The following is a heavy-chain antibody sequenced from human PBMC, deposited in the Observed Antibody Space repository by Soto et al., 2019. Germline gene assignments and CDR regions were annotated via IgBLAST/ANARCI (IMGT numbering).Heavy chain of an antibody. Sequence: EVQLVESGGGLVQPGGSLRLSCAASGFTFSSYWMSWVRQAPGKGLEWVANIKQDGSENYYVDSVKARSTTSRDNAKNSLYLQMTGLRAEDTTVYYCAREKSVRGGNDAFDIWGHGTMVTVSS. CDR1: GFTFSSYW. J-gene: IGHJ3*02. V-gene: IGHV3-7*01. D-gene: IGHD3-10*01. CDR2: IKQDGSEN. CDR3: AREKSVRGGNDAFDI.